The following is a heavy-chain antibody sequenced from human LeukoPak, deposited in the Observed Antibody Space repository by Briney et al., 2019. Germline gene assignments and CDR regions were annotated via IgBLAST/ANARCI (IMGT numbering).Heavy chain of an antibody. V-gene: IGHV3-23*01. D-gene: IGHD2-21*02. J-gene: IGHJ1*01. CDR2: ISASGGST. Sequence: PGGSLRLSCVASGFTVDNYAMSWVRQAPGKGLEWVSGISASGGSTYFADSVKGRFTISRDKSKNTLYLQMNSLRVEDTAVYYCTSWGDTTAEYFQRWGQGTLVTVSS. CDR3: TSWGDTTAEYFQR. CDR1: GFTVDNYA.